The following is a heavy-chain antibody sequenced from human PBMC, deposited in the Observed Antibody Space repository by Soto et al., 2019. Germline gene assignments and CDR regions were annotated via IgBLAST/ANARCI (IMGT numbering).Heavy chain of an antibody. CDR3: ARDFYPMDYYFEP. V-gene: IGHV1-18*04. CDR1: GYTFINHG. Sequence: ASVKVSCKASGYTFINHGISWVRQAPGQGLEWMGWVSGSNGKTKYAQKFQGRVTMTRETSTSTAHMGLRNLTSDDTAVYFCARDFYPMDYYFEPWGQGTLVSVSS. CDR2: VSGSNGKT. D-gene: IGHD3-10*01. J-gene: IGHJ4*02.